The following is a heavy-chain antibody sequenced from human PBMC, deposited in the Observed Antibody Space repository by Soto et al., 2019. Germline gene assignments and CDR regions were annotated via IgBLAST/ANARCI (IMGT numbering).Heavy chain of an antibody. CDR2: ISSSGSTI. Sequence: WGSLSLSCAGSGFTFSDYYMSWIRQAPGKGLEWVSYISSSGSTIYYADSVKGRFTISRDNAKNSLYLQMNSLRAEDTAVYYCARRLVAPVYNWFDPWGQGTLVTVSS. CDR3: ARRLVAPVYNWFDP. D-gene: IGHD5-12*01. J-gene: IGHJ5*02. CDR1: GFTFSDYY. V-gene: IGHV3-11*01.